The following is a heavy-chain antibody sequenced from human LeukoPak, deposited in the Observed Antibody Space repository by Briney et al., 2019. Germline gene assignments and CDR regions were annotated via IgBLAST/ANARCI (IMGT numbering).Heavy chain of an antibody. CDR3: GYTNNFYH. J-gene: IGHJ4*02. CDR2: IKHDGSEE. V-gene: IGHV3-7*01. Sequence: GESLRLSCVASGLSISGQWMNWVSQAPGQGLEWVANIKHDGSEEYYVDSVKGRFTVSRDDGRNSVSLQMNSVRAEDTAVYYCGYTNNFYHWGQGTLVVVSS. D-gene: IGHD3-16*02. CDR1: GLSISGQW.